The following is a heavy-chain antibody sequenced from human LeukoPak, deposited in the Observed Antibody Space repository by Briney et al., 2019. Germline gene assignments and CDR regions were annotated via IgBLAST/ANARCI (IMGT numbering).Heavy chain of an antibody. Sequence: SQTLSLTCTVSGGSISSGDYYWSWIRQPPGKGLEWIGYIYYSGNTYYNPSLKSRVTISVDTSKNQFSLKLSSVTAADTAVYFCVRGWNDPYYFDYWGQGTLVTVSS. D-gene: IGHD1-1*01. CDR3: VRGWNDPYYFDY. CDR1: GGSISSGDYY. J-gene: IGHJ4*02. V-gene: IGHV4-30-4*01. CDR2: IYYSGNT.